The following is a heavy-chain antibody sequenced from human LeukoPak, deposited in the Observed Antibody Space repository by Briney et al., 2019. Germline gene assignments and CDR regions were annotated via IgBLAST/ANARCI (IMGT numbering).Heavy chain of an antibody. CDR2: IYYSGST. D-gene: IGHD2-15*01. Sequence: PSETLSLTCTVSGGSISSYYWSWIRQPPGKGLEWIGYIYYSGSTNYNPSLKSRVTISVDTSKNQFSLKLSSVTAADTAVYYCAREDCSGGSCSIDYWGQGTLVTVSS. J-gene: IGHJ4*02. V-gene: IGHV4-59*01. CDR1: GGSISSYY. CDR3: AREDCSGGSCSIDY.